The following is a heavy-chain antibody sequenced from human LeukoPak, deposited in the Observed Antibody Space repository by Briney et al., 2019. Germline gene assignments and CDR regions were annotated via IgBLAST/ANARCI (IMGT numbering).Heavy chain of an antibody. J-gene: IGHJ3*02. D-gene: IGHD3-10*02. CDR2: IYYSGST. CDR3: ARLTVLPVRGSFDI. V-gene: IGHV4-59*01. CDR1: GGSISSYY. Sequence: KPSETLSLTCTVSGGSISSYYWSWIRQPPGKGLEWIGYIYYSGSTNYNPSLKSRVTISVDTSKNQFSLKLSSVTAADTAVYYCARLTVLPVRGSFDIWGQGTMVTVSS.